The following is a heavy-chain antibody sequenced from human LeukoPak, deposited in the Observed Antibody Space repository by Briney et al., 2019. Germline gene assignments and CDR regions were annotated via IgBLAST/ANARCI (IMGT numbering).Heavy chain of an antibody. Sequence: GGSLRLSCAASGFTFSSYSMHWVRQAPGKGLEWVSSISSASSYIYYADSVKGRFTISRDNSKNTLYLQVNSLRAEDTAMYYCARNILFAFDIWGQGTMVTVSS. J-gene: IGHJ3*02. V-gene: IGHV3-21*04. CDR1: GFTFSSYS. CDR3: ARNILFAFDI. CDR2: ISSASSYI.